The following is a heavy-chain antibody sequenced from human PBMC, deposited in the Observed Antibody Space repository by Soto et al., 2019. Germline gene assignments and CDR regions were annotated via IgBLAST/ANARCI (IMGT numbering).Heavy chain of an antibody. CDR1: GYTCTGYY. CDR2: INPNSGGT. Sequence: GASVKVSCKASGYTCTGYYMHWVRQAPGQGLEWMGWINPNSGGTNYAQKFQGRVTMTRDTSISTAYMELSRLRSDDTAVYYCARAGVSGSSYYYGMDVWGQGTTVTSP. J-gene: IGHJ6*02. CDR3: ARAGVSGSSYYYGMDV. V-gene: IGHV1-2*02. D-gene: IGHD1-26*01.